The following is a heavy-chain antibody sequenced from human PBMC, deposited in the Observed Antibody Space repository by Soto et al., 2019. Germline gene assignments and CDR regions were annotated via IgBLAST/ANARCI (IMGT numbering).Heavy chain of an antibody. CDR3: AREIATTGEYYFDY. Sequence: SLRLSCAASGFTFSSYWMHWVRQAPGKGLVWVSRINRDGSSTNYADSVKGRVTISRDTAKNTLYLQMNSLRAEDTAVYYCAREIATTGEYYFDYWGQGTLVTVSS. CDR1: GFTFSSYW. V-gene: IGHV3-74*01. CDR2: INRDGSST. D-gene: IGHD6-13*01. J-gene: IGHJ4*02.